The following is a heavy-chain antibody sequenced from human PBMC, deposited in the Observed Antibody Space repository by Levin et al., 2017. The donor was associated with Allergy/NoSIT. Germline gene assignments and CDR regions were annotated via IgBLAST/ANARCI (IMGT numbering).Heavy chain of an antibody. CDR2: IYYSGST. Sequence: KPSETLSLTCTVSGGSISSRDYYWSWIRQPPGKGLEWIGHIYYSGSTHYNPSLKSRLTISVYTSKNQFSLRLSSVTAADTAVYFCARVDYGAYDYGMGYSGMDVWGQGTTVTVSS. V-gene: IGHV4-30-4*01. J-gene: IGHJ6*02. CDR3: ARVDYGAYDYGMGYSGMDV. D-gene: IGHD4/OR15-4a*01. CDR1: GGSISSRDYY.